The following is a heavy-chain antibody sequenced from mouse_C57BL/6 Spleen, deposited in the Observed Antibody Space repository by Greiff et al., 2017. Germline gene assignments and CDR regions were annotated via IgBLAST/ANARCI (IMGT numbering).Heavy chain of an antibody. J-gene: IGHJ2*01. V-gene: IGHV1-76*01. CDR2: IYPGSGKT. CDR1: GYTFTDYY. D-gene: IGHD3-2*02. Sequence: QVQLQQSGAELVRPGASVKLSCKASGYTFTDYYINWVKQRPGQGLEWIARIYPGSGKTYYNEKFKGKATLTAEKSSSTAYMQLSSLTSEDSAVYFCAIDSSGPLDYWGQGTTLTVSS. CDR3: AIDSSGPLDY.